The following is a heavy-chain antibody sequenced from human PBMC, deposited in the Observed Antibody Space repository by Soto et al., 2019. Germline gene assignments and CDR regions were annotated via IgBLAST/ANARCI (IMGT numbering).Heavy chain of an antibody. J-gene: IGHJ4*02. CDR1: GYTFTNHG. Sequence: ASVKVSFKASGYTFTNHGISWVRQAPGQGLEWVGWISGYNANTKYAQKFQGRVTMSTDXXXXXTXIXLXXXXSDXTAVYYCARDFYTLAYYFDYWGQGTLVTVSS. CDR3: ARDFYTLAYYFDY. V-gene: IGHV1-18*04. D-gene: IGHD4-4*01. CDR2: ISGYNANT.